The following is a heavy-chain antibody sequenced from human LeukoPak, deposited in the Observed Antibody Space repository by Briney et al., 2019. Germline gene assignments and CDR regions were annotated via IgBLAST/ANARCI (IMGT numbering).Heavy chain of an antibody. CDR2: IHYTGRT. CDR1: RGSISTYY. D-gene: IGHD3-22*01. Sequence: PSETLSLTCTISRGSISTYYWSWIRQTPRTTLEWIGNIHYTGRTRYNPSLESRVTMSLDTPKNEFSLRLTSMTAADSAVYYCARGRPDPQNSDYWDYWGQGILVTVSS. V-gene: IGHV4-59*13. J-gene: IGHJ4*02. CDR3: ARGRPDPQNSDYWDY.